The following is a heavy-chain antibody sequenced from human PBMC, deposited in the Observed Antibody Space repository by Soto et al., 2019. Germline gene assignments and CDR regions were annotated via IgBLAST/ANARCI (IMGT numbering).Heavy chain of an antibody. Sequence: QVQLQQWGAGLLKPSETLSLTCAVSGGSFSGYFWSWIRQPPGQGLEWIGEIKDSGSTKYNPSLNSRVTISVDTSKNQFSLKLSSVTAADTAVYYCARGPSRWFGYWGQGTLVTVSS. CDR2: IKDSGST. V-gene: IGHV4-34*01. CDR3: ARGPSRWFGY. J-gene: IGHJ4*02. CDR1: GGSFSGYF. D-gene: IGHD2-15*01.